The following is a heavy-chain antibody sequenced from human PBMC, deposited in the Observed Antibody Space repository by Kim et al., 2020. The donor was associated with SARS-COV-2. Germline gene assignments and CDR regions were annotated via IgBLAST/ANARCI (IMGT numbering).Heavy chain of an antibody. J-gene: IGHJ4*02. D-gene: IGHD1-1*01. V-gene: IGHV3-48*01. CDR2: ISSSSSTI. Sequence: GGSLRLSCAASGFTFSSYSMNWVRQAPGKGLEWVSYISSSSSTIYYADSVKGRFTISRDNAKNSLYLQMNSLRAEDTAVYYCASVMATTADYWGQGTLVTVAS. CDR3: ASVMATTADY. CDR1: GFTFSSYS.